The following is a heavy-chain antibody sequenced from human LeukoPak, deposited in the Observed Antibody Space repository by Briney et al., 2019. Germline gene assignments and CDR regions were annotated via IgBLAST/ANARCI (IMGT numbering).Heavy chain of an antibody. CDR3: ARRRITYYYGSGSYMGSN. CDR2: INHSGST. Sequence: PGGSLRLSCAASGFTFSGFGMHWVRQPPGKGLEWIGEINHSGSTNYNPSLKSRVTISVDTSKNQFSLKLSSVTAADTAVYYCARRRITYYYGSGSYMGSNWGQGTLVTVSS. V-gene: IGHV4-34*01. J-gene: IGHJ4*02. CDR1: GFTFSGFG. D-gene: IGHD3-10*01.